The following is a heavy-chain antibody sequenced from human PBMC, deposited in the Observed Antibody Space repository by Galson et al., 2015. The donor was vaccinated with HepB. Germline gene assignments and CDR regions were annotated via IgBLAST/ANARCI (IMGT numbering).Heavy chain of an antibody. V-gene: IGHV3-30-3*01. J-gene: IGHJ4*02. CDR2: ISYDGSNE. Sequence: SLRLSCAGSGFSFSSYAMHWARQAPGKGLEWVAVISYDGSNEYYADSVRGRFSISRDNSENTLHLQMNSLRAEDTAPYYCARAYNSGWQIDDWGQGTLVTVSS. CDR3: ARAYNSGWQIDD. CDR1: GFSFSSYA. D-gene: IGHD6-19*01.